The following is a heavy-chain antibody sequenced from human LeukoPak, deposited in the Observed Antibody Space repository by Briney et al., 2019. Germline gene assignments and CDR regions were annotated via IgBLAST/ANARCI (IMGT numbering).Heavy chain of an antibody. CDR3: AKDSLNYDILTGYERLLDY. J-gene: IGHJ4*02. CDR2: IWYDGSNK. Sequence: GGSLRLSCAASGFTFRSYGMHWVRQAPGKGLEWVAVIWYDGSNKYYADSVKGRFTISRDNSKNTLYLQMNSLRAEDTAVYYCAKDSLNYDILTGYERLLDYWGQGTLVTVSS. V-gene: IGHV3-33*06. D-gene: IGHD3-9*01. CDR1: GFTFRSYG.